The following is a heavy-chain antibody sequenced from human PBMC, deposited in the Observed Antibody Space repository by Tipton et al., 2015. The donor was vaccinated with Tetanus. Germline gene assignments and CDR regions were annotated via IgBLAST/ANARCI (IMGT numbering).Heavy chain of an antibody. CDR2: INHSGST. D-gene: IGHD2-15*01. V-gene: IGHV4-34*01. Sequence: LRLSCVASGFTFSSYAMHWVRQAPGKGLEWIGEINHSGSTNYNPSLKSRVTISVDTSKNQFSLKLSSVTAADTAVYYCARGWYCSGGSCYSGHDAFDIWGQGTMVTVSS. CDR3: ARGWYCSGGSCYSGHDAFDI. J-gene: IGHJ3*02. CDR1: GFTFSSYA.